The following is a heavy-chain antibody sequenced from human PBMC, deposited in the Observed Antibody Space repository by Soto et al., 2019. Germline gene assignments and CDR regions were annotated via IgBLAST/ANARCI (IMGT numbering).Heavy chain of an antibody. J-gene: IGHJ5*02. CDR2: IIPIFGTA. D-gene: IGHD3-22*01. CDR1: GCTFSSYA. Sequence: QVQMVQSGAEVKKPGSSVKVSCKASGCTFSSYAISWVRQAPGQGLEWMGGIIPIFGTANYAQKFQGRVTITADESTTTAYMELSSLRSEDTAVYYCAREDDSSGYSSPLTDPWGQGTLVTVSS. CDR3: AREDDSSGYSSPLTDP. V-gene: IGHV1-69*01.